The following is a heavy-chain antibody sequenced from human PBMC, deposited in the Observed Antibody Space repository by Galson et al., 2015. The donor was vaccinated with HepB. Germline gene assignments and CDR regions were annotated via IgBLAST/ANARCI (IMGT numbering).Heavy chain of an antibody. J-gene: IGHJ4*02. CDR2: INSDGTYI. D-gene: IGHD6-13*01. CDR3: ARTRGAAAGIFDY. CDR1: GFTFSNYW. V-gene: IGHV3-74*01. Sequence: SLRLSCAASGFTFSNYWMHWVRQAPGKGLVWVSRINSDGTYITYADSVKGRFTISIDNAKNTLYLQMNSPRAEDTALYYCARTRGAAAGIFDYWGQGSLVTVSS.